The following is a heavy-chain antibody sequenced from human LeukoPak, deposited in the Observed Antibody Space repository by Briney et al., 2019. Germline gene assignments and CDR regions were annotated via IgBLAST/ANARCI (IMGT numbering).Heavy chain of an antibody. J-gene: IGHJ5*02. D-gene: IGHD2-2*02. Sequence: SGGSLRLSCAASGFTFSSYAMTWVRQAPEKGLEWVSAISGSGGSTYSADSVKGRFTISRDNSKNTLYLQMNSLRAEDTAVYYCTKTAPAAIYWFDPWGQGTLVTVSS. CDR1: GFTFSSYA. CDR3: TKTAPAAIYWFDP. CDR2: ISGSGGST. V-gene: IGHV3-23*01.